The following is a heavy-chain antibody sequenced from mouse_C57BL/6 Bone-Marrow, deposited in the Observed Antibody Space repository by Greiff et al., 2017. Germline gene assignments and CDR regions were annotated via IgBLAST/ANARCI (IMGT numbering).Heavy chain of an antibody. J-gene: IGHJ2*01. Sequence: DVQLQESGPELVKPGASVKISCKASGYSFTGYYMNWVKQSPEKSLEWIGEINPSTGGTTYNQKFKAKATLTVDKSSSTAYMQLKSLTSEDSAVYYCARYYYGSTFFDYWGQGTTLTVSS. CDR3: ARYYYGSTFFDY. V-gene: IGHV1-42*01. CDR1: GYSFTGYY. CDR2: INPSTGGT. D-gene: IGHD1-1*01.